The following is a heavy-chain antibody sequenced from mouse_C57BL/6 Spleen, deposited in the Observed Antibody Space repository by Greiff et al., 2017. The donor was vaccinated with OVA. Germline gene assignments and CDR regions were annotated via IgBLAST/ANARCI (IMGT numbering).Heavy chain of an antibody. V-gene: IGHV1-55*01. CDR1: GYTFTSYW. CDR2: LSPGSGST. J-gene: IGHJ3*01. D-gene: IGHD1-1*01. CDR3: ARGDYGSSYTWFAY. Sequence: QVQLQQPGAELVKPGASVKMSCKASGYTFTSYWITWVKQRPGQGLEFLVSLSPGSGSTNYNEKFKSKATLTVDTSSSTAYMQLSSLTSEDSAVYYCARGDYGSSYTWFAYWGQGTLVTVSA.